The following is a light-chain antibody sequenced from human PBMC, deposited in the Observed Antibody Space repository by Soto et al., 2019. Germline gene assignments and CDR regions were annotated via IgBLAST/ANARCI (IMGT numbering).Light chain of an antibody. CDR3: LQYNIYPWT. CDR2: LAS. J-gene: IGKJ1*01. Sequence: DIQMTQSPSAVSASVGDRVSITCRASQGISNSLAWYQQKPGKVPKRLIYLASSLQSGVPSRFSGSGSGTEFTLTISSLQPEDFANYYCLQYNIYPWTFGQGTKVEIK. CDR1: QGISNS. V-gene: IGKV1-17*03.